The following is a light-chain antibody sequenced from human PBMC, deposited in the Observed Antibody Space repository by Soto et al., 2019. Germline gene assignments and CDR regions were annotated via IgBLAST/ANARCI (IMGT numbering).Light chain of an antibody. J-gene: IGKJ5*01. CDR1: QTISSW. CDR3: QQVYGHPPA. V-gene: IGKV1-5*03. CDR2: KAS. Sequence: DVKMTKTAATLSGSIKDRVAITCLASQTISSWLAWYQQKPGIAPKLLIYKASTLKSGVPSRFSGSGSGTEFTLTISSLQPEDVATYFCQQVYGHPPAFCPGTRLEI.